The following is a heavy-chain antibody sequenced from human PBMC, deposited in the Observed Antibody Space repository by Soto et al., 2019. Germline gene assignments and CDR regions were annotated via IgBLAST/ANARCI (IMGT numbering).Heavy chain of an antibody. Sequence: EVQLVESGGGLVKPGGSLRLSCAASGFTFSSSSMNWVRQAPGKGLEWVSSISSSSSYIYYADSVKGRFTISRDNAKNSLYLQMNSLRAEDTAVYYCARDKRSSGWYEDYWGQGTLVTVSS. J-gene: IGHJ4*02. V-gene: IGHV3-21*01. CDR3: ARDKRSSGWYEDY. CDR1: GFTFSSSS. D-gene: IGHD6-19*01. CDR2: ISSSSSYI.